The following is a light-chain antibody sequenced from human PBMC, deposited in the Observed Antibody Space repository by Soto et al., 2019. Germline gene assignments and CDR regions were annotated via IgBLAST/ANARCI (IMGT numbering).Light chain of an antibody. CDR3: SSYADTTTFWVV. Sequence: QSVLTQPASVSGSPGQSITISCTGTSSDFGGYNVVSWYQQHPGKAPKLIIYEVTKRPSGVSNRFSDSKSGNTASLTISGLQAEDEADYYCSSYADTTTFWVVFGGGTKLTVL. V-gene: IGLV2-23*02. J-gene: IGLJ2*01. CDR1: SSDFGGYNV. CDR2: EVT.